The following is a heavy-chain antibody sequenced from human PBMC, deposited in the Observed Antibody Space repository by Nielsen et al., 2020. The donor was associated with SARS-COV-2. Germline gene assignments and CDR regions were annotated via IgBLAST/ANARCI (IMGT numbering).Heavy chain of an antibody. CDR3: VYQLPTGLLDY. CDR2: ISVLHGNT. Sequence: ASVKVSCKAVGYTFSNYYLHWVRQAPGQGLEWMGWISVLHGNTNYAQNLQGRVTMTTDTSTTTAYMELRSLRSDDTAVYYCVYQLPTGLLDYWGQGTLVTVSS. D-gene: IGHD2-2*01. CDR1: GYTFSNYY. J-gene: IGHJ4*02. V-gene: IGHV1-18*04.